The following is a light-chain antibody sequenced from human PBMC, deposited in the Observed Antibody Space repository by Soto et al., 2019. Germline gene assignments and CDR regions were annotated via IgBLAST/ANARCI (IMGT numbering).Light chain of an antibody. Sequence: EIVMTQSPLTLPVTPGEPASISCRSSQSLLYNNTYNYLDWYVQKPGQSPQLLIYFGSNRAPGVPNRFSGSRSGTVITLKINRVEAEDVGTYYCMQALQSLTFGQGTRLEIQ. CDR1: QSLLYNNTYNY. CDR2: FGS. CDR3: MQALQSLT. V-gene: IGKV2-28*01. J-gene: IGKJ5*01.